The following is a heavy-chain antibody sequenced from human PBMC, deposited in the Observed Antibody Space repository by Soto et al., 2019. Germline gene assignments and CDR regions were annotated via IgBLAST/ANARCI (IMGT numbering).Heavy chain of an antibody. CDR3: AKQYSGYDSAPLTY. CDR1: GFTFSSYA. V-gene: IGHV3-23*01. D-gene: IGHD5-12*01. CDR2: ISGSGCST. Sequence: GGSLRLSCAASGFTFSSYAMSWVRQAPGKGLEWVSAISGSGCSTYYADSVKGRFTISRDNSKNTLYLQMNSLRAEDTAVYYCAKQYSGYDSAPLTYWGQGTLVTVSS. J-gene: IGHJ4*02.